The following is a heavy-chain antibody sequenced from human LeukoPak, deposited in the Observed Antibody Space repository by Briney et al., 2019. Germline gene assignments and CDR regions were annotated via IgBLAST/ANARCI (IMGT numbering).Heavy chain of an antibody. D-gene: IGHD3-10*02. Sequence: PGGSLRLSSAASGFTFSSYEMNWVRQAPGKGLEWVSYISSSGSTIYYADSVKGRSTISRDNAKNSLYLQMNSLRAEDTAVYYCAELGITMIGGVWGKGTTVTISS. CDR3: AELGITMIGGV. CDR1: GFTFSSYE. CDR2: ISSSGSTI. J-gene: IGHJ6*04. V-gene: IGHV3-48*03.